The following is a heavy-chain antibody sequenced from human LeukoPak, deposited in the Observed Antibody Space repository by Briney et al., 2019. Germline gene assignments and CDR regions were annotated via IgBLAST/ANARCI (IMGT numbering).Heavy chain of an antibody. V-gene: IGHV3-33*01. CDR1: GFTFSSYG. J-gene: IGHJ4*02. D-gene: IGHD3/OR15-3a*01. CDR3: ASSTRVAGLDY. CDR2: IWYDGSNK. Sequence: GGSLRLSCAASGFTFSSYGMHWVRQAPGKGLEWVAVIWYDGSNKYYADSVKGRFTISRDNSKNTLYLQMNSLRAEDTAVYYCASSTRVAGLDYWGQGILVTVSS.